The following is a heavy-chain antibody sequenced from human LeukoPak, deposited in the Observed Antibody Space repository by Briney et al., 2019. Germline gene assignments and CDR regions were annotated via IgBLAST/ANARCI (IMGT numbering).Heavy chain of an antibody. CDR2: IFYTGKG. Sequence: SETLSLTCTVSGDSIDNNVYYWGWIRQPPGKGLEWIGSIFYTGKGHYNPSLKSRVTISVDTSKNQFSLWLTSVTAADTAFYYCARDREDVAVSAMGDWGQGTLVTVSS. V-gene: IGHV4-39*07. CDR1: GDSIDNNVYY. CDR3: ARDREDVAVSAMGD. J-gene: IGHJ4*02. D-gene: IGHD5-24*01.